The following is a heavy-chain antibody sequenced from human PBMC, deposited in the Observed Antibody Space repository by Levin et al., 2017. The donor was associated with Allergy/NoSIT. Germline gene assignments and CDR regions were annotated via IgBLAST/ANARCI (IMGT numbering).Heavy chain of an antibody. J-gene: IGHJ5*02. CDR2: IHYSGTT. D-gene: IGHD3/OR15-3a*01. V-gene: IGHV4-30-4*01. CDR3: ARETFRTGTSRNWFDP. CDR1: GFSITSHNYY. Sequence: KPSETLSLTCDVSGFSITSHNYYWSWIRQPPGKGLEWIGYIHYSGTTNYNPSLRSRLTISTDTSKNQISLSLKSVTAADTAVYYCARETFRTGTSRNWFDPWSQGTLVTVSS.